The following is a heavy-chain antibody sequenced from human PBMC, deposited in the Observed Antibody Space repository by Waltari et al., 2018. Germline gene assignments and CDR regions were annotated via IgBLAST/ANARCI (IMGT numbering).Heavy chain of an antibody. D-gene: IGHD7-27*01. CDR2: ISDGGGII. J-gene: IGHJ4*02. V-gene: IGHV3-23*01. CDR1: GFTFNTYV. Sequence: EVQLLESGGGLVQPGGSLRPSCAASGFTFNTYVMNWVRQAPGKGLEWVSSISDGGGIINYADSVKSRFTISRDNSKNTLYLQMNSLRAEDTAVYYCARGSGVDYWGQGTLVTISS. CDR3: ARGSGVDY.